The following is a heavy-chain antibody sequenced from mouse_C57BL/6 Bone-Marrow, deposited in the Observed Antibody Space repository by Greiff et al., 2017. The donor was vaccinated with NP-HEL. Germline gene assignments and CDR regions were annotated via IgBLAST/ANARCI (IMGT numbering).Heavy chain of an antibody. CDR1: GYTFTSYW. CDR2: IYPGSGST. V-gene: IGHV1-55*01. J-gene: IGHJ4*01. CDR3: ARAVTTVVGYYAMDY. D-gene: IGHD1-1*01. Sequence: QVQLQQPGAELVKPGASVKMSCKASGYTFTSYWITWVKQRPGQGLEWIGDIYPGSGSTNYNEKFKSKATLTVDTSSSTAYMQLSSLTSEDSAVYYCARAVTTVVGYYAMDYWGQGTSVTVSS.